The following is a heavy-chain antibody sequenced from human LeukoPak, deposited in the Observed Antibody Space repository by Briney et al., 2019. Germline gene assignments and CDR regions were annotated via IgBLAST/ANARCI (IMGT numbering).Heavy chain of an antibody. Sequence: SGGALRLSCAASGFTFDDHALQWVRQAPGKGLEWVAGISWNSENTGYADSVKGRFTISRDNAKNSLYVQMNRLRPEDTALYYCAKGYYYGSGSYSRAFDIWGQGTMVTVSS. CDR2: ISWNSENT. J-gene: IGHJ3*02. V-gene: IGHV3-9*01. D-gene: IGHD3-10*01. CDR3: AKGYYYGSGSYSRAFDI. CDR1: GFTFDDHA.